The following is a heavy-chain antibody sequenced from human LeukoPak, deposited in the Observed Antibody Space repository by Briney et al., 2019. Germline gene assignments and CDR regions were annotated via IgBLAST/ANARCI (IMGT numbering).Heavy chain of an antibody. V-gene: IGHV3-30*03. CDR1: GFTFSSSG. J-gene: IGHJ6*03. CDR3: ARGPITYYDIGYYYYMDV. Sequence: QPGGSLRLSCAASGFTFSSSGMSWVRQAPGKGLEWVAVVSSDGSIDYYADSVRGRFTVSRDNSKNTMYLQVNSLRAEDTAVYYCARGPITYYDIGYYYYMDVWGKGTTVTISS. D-gene: IGHD3-9*01. CDR2: VSSDGSID.